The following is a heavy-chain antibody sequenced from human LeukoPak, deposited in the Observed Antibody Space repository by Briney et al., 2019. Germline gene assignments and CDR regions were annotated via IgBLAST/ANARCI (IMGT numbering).Heavy chain of an antibody. J-gene: IGHJ4*02. Sequence: QPGGSLRLSCVASGFTFTSYEMNWVRQAPGKGLEWLSYISSGGTKKYYADSVTGRFTISRDNARNSLSLQINSLRAADMAITVCAREDAGIFVYWAPGTLVTVP. CDR3: AREDAGIFVY. D-gene: IGHD6-13*01. CDR1: GFTFTSYE. CDR2: ISSGGTKK. V-gene: IGHV3-48*03.